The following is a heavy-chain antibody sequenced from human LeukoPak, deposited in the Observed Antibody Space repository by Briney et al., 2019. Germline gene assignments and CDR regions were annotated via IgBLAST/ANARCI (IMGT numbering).Heavy chain of an antibody. CDR1: GGSISSGSYY. Sequence: PSETLSLTCTVSGGSISSGSYYWSWIRQPAGKGLEWIGSIYHSGSTYYNPSLKSRVTISVDTSKNQFSLKLSSVTAADTAVYYCARNYYDFWSGYSDYWGQGTLVTVSS. CDR3: ARNYYDFWSGYSDY. D-gene: IGHD3-3*01. J-gene: IGHJ4*02. CDR2: IYHSGST. V-gene: IGHV4-39*07.